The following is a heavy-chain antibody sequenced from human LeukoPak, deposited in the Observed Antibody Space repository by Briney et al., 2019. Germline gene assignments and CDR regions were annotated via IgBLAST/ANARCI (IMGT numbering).Heavy chain of an antibody. CDR3: ARDPRYSGSYYSYYFDY. V-gene: IGHV3-48*01. CDR1: GLTFSSYS. Sequence: PGGSLRLSCAASGLTFSSYSMNWVRQAPGKGLEWVSYISSSSSTIYYADSVKGRFTISRDNAKNSLYLQMNSLRAEDTAVYYCARDPRYSGSYYSYYFDYWGQGTLVTVSS. D-gene: IGHD1-26*01. J-gene: IGHJ4*02. CDR2: ISSSSSTI.